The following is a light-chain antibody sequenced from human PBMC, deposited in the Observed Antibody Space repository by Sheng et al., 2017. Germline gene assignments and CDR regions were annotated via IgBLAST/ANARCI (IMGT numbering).Light chain of an antibody. J-gene: IGKJ1*01. CDR1: QAVSSS. Sequence: EVVMTQSPASLSVSPGETATLSCRASQAVSSSLAWYQRKPGQAPRLLMYDASSRATGVPARFSGSGSGTDFTLTISSLQSEDFAVYYCQQYADWPWTSGQGTKVEIK. CDR3: QQYADWPWT. V-gene: IGKV3-15*01. CDR2: DAS.